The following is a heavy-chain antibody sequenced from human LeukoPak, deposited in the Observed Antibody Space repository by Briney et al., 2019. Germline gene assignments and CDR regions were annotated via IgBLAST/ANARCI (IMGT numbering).Heavy chain of an antibody. CDR2: ISTSGGST. D-gene: IGHD2-2*02. CDR1: GFTFSSYA. V-gene: IGHV3-23*01. J-gene: IGHJ4*02. Sequence: GGSLRLSCAASGFTFSSYAMSWVRQAPGKGLEWVSVISTSGGSTDNADSVKGRFTISRDNSKNTLCLQMNSLRAEDTAVYYCAKKDYSTTSCYKAFDSWGQGTLVTVSS. CDR3: AKKDYSTTSCYKAFDS.